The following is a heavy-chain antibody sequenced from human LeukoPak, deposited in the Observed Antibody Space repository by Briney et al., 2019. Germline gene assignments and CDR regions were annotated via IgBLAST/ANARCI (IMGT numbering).Heavy chain of an antibody. Sequence: GGSLRLSCAASGFTFSSYGMNWGRPTPGQGLEWFSFISSSSPTIYYADSVKGRFTISRDNAKNSLYLQMSSLRAEDTAVYYCARARRDGYNHFDYWGQGTLVTVSS. CDR2: ISSSSPTI. D-gene: IGHD5-24*01. V-gene: IGHV3-48*03. J-gene: IGHJ4*02. CDR1: GFTFSSYG. CDR3: ARARRDGYNHFDY.